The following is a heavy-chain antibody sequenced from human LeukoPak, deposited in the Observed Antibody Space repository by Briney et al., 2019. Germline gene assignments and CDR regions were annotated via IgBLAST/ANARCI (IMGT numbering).Heavy chain of an antibody. CDR3: ARGHYYGSGSYYSPCWFDP. CDR2: ISYDGSNK. J-gene: IGHJ5*02. D-gene: IGHD3-10*01. Sequence: HPGRTLRLSCAASGFTFSSYAMHWVRQAPGKGLEWVAVISYDGSNKYYADSVKGRFTISRDNSKNTLYLQMNSLRAEDTAVYYCARGHYYGSGSYYSPCWFDPWGQGTLVTVSS. CDR1: GFTFSSYA. V-gene: IGHV3-30-3*01.